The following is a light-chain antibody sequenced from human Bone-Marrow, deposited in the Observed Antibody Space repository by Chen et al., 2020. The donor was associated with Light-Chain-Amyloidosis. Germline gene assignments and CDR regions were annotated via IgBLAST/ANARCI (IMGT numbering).Light chain of an antibody. Sequence: QSALTQPASVSGSPGQSITISCTGTSSDVGSYNLVSWYQQHPGKAPNLMIYEVSKRPSGVSNRFSGSKSGNTASLTISGLQAEDEADYYCCSYVGSSTLVFGGGTKLTVL. J-gene: IGLJ3*02. CDR3: CSYVGSSTLV. CDR2: EVS. CDR1: SSDVGSYNL. V-gene: IGLV2-23*02.